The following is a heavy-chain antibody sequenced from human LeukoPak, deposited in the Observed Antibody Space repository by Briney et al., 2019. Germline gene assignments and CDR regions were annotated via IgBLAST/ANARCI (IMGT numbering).Heavy chain of an antibody. V-gene: IGHV1-8*01. Sequence: ASVTVSCKASGYTFTSYDINWVRQATGQGVEWMGGMNHNSGNTGYAQKFQGRATMTRNTSISTAYMERSSLRSEDTAVYYCATFDKDAFDIWGQGTMVTVSS. CDR2: MNHNSGNT. CDR1: GYTFTSYD. J-gene: IGHJ3*02. D-gene: IGHD3-9*01. CDR3: ATFDKDAFDI.